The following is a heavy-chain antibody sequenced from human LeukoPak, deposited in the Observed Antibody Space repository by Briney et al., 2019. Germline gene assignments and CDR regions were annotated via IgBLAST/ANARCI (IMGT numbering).Heavy chain of an antibody. Sequence: GGSLRLSCAASGFTFTSNGMHWVRQAPGKGLEWVAFVRSDGSNRYYADSVQGRFTISRDNSKNTVYLQMNSLRVEDTAVYYCAKEGFDPWGQGTLVTVSS. J-gene: IGHJ5*02. V-gene: IGHV3-30*02. CDR3: AKEGFDP. CDR2: VRSDGSNR. CDR1: GFTFTSNG.